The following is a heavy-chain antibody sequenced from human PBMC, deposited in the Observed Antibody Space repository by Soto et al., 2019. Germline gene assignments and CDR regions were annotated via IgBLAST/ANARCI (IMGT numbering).Heavy chain of an antibody. CDR1: GFTFSSYW. CDR2: IKQDGSDK. J-gene: IGHJ4*02. CDR3: ARDSSSWYY. D-gene: IGHD6-13*01. V-gene: IGHV3-7*05. Sequence: GGSLRLSCAASGFTFSSYWMTWVRQAPGKGLEWVANIKQDGSDKYYVDSVKGRFTISRDNTRNSLYLQMNGLRAEDTAVYYCARDSSSWYYWGQGTLVTVSS.